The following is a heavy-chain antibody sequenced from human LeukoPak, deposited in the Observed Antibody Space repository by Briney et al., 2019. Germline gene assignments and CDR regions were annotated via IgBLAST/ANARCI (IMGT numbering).Heavy chain of an antibody. CDR1: GYTFTSYA. Sequence: ASVKVSCKASGYTFTSYAMHRVRQAPGQRLEWMGWINAGNGNTKYSQKFQGRVTITRDTSASTAYMELSSLRSEDTAVYYCASSPLAVAAWYYFDYWGQGTLVTVSS. CDR3: ASSPLAVAAWYYFDY. J-gene: IGHJ4*02. V-gene: IGHV1-3*01. D-gene: IGHD6-19*01. CDR2: INAGNGNT.